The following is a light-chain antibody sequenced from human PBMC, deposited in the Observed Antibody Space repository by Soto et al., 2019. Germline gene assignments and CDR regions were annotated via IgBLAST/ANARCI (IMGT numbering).Light chain of an antibody. CDR3: QQYNNWPLT. CDR2: GAS. CDR1: QRVSTY. Sequence: EIVMTQSPATLSVSPGERATLSCRASQRVSTYLAWYQQKPGQAPTLVMYGASIRATGIPARFSGSGSGTDFTLTISSLQSEDFAVYYCQQYNNWPLTFGGGTRWIS. J-gene: IGKJ4*01. V-gene: IGKV3-15*01.